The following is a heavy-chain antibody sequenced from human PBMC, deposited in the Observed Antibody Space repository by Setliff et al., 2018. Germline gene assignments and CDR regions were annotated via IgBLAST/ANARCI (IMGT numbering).Heavy chain of an antibody. CDR3: ERQLIGVTDGTFDP. V-gene: IGHV1-18*01. D-gene: IGHD1-1*01. CDR1: GYTFSDYG. Sequence: KASGYTFSDYGISWVRQAPGQGLEWMGWISPHTGNTFYAPQFQGRVIMTTDTSTNTAYMDLRSLRSDDTAVYYCERQLIGVTDGTFDPWGQGTLVTVSS. CDR2: ISPHTGNT. J-gene: IGHJ5*02.